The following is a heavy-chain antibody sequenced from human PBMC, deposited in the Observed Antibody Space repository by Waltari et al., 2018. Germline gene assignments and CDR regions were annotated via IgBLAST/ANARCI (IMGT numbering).Heavy chain of an antibody. D-gene: IGHD3-10*01. J-gene: IGHJ6*02. CDR2: ISNDETTL. CDR1: GFRFSNYW. Sequence: EEQLLESGGGLVQPGDSLSLSCAASGFRFSNYWMNCVRQAPGRGLVWVARISNDETTLTYADSVKGRFTISRDNAKNTVYLQMKRLRADDTAVYYCARLAPRTYRSPVPGRHYYYGMDVWGQGTTVTVSS. CDR3: ARLAPRTYRSPVPGRHYYYGMDV. V-gene: IGHV3-74*03.